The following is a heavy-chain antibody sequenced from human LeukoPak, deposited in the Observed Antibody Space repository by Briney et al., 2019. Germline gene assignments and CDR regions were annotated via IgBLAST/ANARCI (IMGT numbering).Heavy chain of an antibody. V-gene: IGHV1-2*02. CDR3: ARSGERIVVVPAAPTGWFDP. CDR2: INPNSGGT. D-gene: IGHD2-2*01. Sequence: ASVKVSCKASGFTFTSYYMHWVRQAPGQGLEWMGWINPNSGGTNYAQKFQGRVTMTRDTSISTAYMELSRLRSDDTAVYYCARSGERIVVVPAAPTGWFDPWGQGTLVTVSS. CDR1: GFTFTSYY. J-gene: IGHJ5*02.